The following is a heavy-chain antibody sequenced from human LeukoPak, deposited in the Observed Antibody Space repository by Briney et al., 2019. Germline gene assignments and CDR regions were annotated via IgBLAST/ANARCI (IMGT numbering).Heavy chain of an antibody. CDR3: AAGDSSGYAADTSDAFDI. Sequence: GASVKVSCKASGYTFTSYGISWVRQAPGQGLEWMGWISAYNGNTNYAQKLQGRVTMTTDTSTSTAYMELRSLRSDDTAVYYCAAGDSSGYAADTSDAFDIWGQGTMVTVSS. CDR2: ISAYNGNT. CDR1: GYTFTSYG. V-gene: IGHV1-18*01. D-gene: IGHD3-22*01. J-gene: IGHJ3*02.